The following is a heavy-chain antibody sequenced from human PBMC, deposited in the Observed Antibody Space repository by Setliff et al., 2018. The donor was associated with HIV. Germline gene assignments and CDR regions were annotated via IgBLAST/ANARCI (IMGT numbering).Heavy chain of an antibody. D-gene: IGHD6-19*01. V-gene: IGHV2-5*02. CDR2: IYWDNDE. J-gene: IGHJ4*02. CDR3: ARAGPSSGYQY. Sequence: SGPTLVNPTQTLTLTCTFSGFSLTTVGGVGWIRQPPGKALEWLALIYWDNDERYNPSRKDRLSITKDTSKNQVALTMTNVDPVDTATYFCARAGPSSGYQYWGQGTLVTVSS. CDR1: GFSLTTVGG.